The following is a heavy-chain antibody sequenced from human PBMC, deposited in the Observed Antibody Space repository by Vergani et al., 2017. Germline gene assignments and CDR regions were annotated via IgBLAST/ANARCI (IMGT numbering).Heavy chain of an antibody. Sequence: EVQLVQSGAEVKKPGESLKISCKGSGYSFTSYWIGWVRQMPGKGLEWMGIIYPGDSDTRYSPSFQGQVTISADTSISTAYLQWSSLKASDTAMYYCARLPGYGSGAPYYYYYMDVWGKGTTVTVSS. CDR1: GYSFTSYW. D-gene: IGHD3-10*01. CDR2: IYPGDSDT. V-gene: IGHV5-51*01. J-gene: IGHJ6*03. CDR3: ARLPGYGSGAPYYYYYMDV.